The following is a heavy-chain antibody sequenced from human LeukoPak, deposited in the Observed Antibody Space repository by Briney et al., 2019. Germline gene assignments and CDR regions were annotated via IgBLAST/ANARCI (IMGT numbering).Heavy chain of an antibody. CDR3: AREDSSSWYPGSNFDL. CDR1: GGSISSSSYY. Sequence: SETLSLTCTVSGGSISSSSYYWGWIRQPPGKGLEWIGSIYYSGSTYYNPSLKSRVTISVDTSKNQFSLKLSSVTAADTAVYYCAREDSSSWYPGSNFDLWGRGTLVTVSS. J-gene: IGHJ2*01. D-gene: IGHD6-13*01. V-gene: IGHV4-39*07. CDR2: IYYSGST.